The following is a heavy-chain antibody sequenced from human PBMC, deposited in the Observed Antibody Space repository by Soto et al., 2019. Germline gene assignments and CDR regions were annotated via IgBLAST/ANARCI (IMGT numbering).Heavy chain of an antibody. J-gene: IGHJ6*03. Sequence: QVQLVQSGAEVKKPGASVKVSCNASGYTFTGYYMHWVRQAPGQGLEWMGWINPNSGGTNYAQKFQGWVTMTRDTSISTAYMELSRLRSDDTAVYYCARGRQYYDFWSGYPRDYYYMDVWGKGTTVTVSS. CDR2: INPNSGGT. D-gene: IGHD3-3*01. CDR3: ARGRQYYDFWSGYPRDYYYMDV. V-gene: IGHV1-2*04. CDR1: GYTFTGYY.